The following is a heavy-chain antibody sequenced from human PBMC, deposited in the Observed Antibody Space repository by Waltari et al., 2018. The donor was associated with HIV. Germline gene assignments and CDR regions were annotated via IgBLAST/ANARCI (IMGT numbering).Heavy chain of an antibody. CDR3: ARDSGDSLTSVYYGMDV. Sequence: EVQLVESGGGLVKPGGSLRLSCAASGFTFSSYSMNWVRPAPGKGLEWVSSISSSSSYIYYADSVKGRFTISRDNAKNSLYLQMNSLRAEDTAVYYCARDSGDSLTSVYYGMDVWGQGTTVTVSS. V-gene: IGHV3-21*01. CDR2: ISSSSSYI. D-gene: IGHD2-2*01. CDR1: GFTFSSYS. J-gene: IGHJ6*02.